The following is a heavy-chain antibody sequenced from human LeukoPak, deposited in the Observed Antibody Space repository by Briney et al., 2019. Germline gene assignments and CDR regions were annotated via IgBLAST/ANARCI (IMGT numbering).Heavy chain of an antibody. CDR3: ARGYYDSSGLGGFDV. D-gene: IGHD3-22*01. V-gene: IGHV3-23*01. CDR1: GFTFSSYA. Sequence: PGGSLRLSCAASGFTFSSYAMSWVRQAPGKGLEWVSAISGSGGSTYYADSVKGRFTISRDNSKNTLYLQMNSLRVEDTAVYFCARGYYDSSGLGGFDVWGQGTMVSVSS. CDR2: ISGSGGST. J-gene: IGHJ3*01.